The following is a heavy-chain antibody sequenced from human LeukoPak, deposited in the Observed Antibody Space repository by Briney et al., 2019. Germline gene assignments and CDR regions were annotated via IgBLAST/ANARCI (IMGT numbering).Heavy chain of an antibody. CDR3: ARGGGDTTRFDY. CDR2: INHSGST. J-gene: IGHJ4*02. V-gene: IGHV4-34*01. D-gene: IGHD3-16*01. CDR1: GGSFSGYY. Sequence: PSETLSLTCAVYGGSFSGYYWSWIRQPPGKGLEWIGEINHSGSTNYNPSLKSRVTISVDTSKNQFSLKLSSVTAADTAVYYCARGGGDTTRFDYWGQGTLVTVSS.